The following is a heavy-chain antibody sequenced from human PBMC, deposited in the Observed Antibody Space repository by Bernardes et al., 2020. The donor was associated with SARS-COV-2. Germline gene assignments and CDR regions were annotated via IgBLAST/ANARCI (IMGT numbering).Heavy chain of an antibody. D-gene: IGHD6-6*01. CDR1: GFTFSSYW. CDR3: ARGYASLAVY. Sequence: GSLSLSCAASGFTFSSYWMHWVRQAPGKGLVWVSGIQSDGSITTYADSVKGRFTISRDNAKNTLYLQMNSLRAEDTAVYYCARGYASLAVYWGQGTLVTVS. CDR2: IQSDGSIT. J-gene: IGHJ4*02. V-gene: IGHV3-74*01.